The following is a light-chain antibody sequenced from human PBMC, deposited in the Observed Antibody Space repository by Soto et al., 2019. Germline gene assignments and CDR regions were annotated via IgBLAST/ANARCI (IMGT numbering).Light chain of an antibody. V-gene: IGLV2-11*01. CDR3: CSYAGPDIYV. Sequence: QSALAQPRSVSGSPGQSVTISCTGTSNDVGGHNYVSWYQLHPGRAPKLIIYDVNKRPSGVPDRFSGSKSGNTASLTISGLQVEDEADYFCCSYAGPDIYVFGIGTKVTVL. CDR2: DVN. CDR1: SNDVGGHNY. J-gene: IGLJ1*01.